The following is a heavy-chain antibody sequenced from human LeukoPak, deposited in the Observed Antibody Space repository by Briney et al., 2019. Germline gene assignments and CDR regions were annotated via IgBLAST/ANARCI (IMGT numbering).Heavy chain of an antibody. V-gene: IGHV1-69*04. CDR1: GGTFSSYA. CDR2: IIPILGIA. Sequence: SVKVSCKASGGTFSSYAISWVRQAPGQGLEWMGRIIPILGIANYAQKFQGRVTITADKSTRTAYMELSGLRSEDTAVYYCAKDWLNGGSPLYYFDSWGQGALVTVSS. CDR3: AKDWLNGGSPLYYFDS. J-gene: IGHJ4*02. D-gene: IGHD2-8*01.